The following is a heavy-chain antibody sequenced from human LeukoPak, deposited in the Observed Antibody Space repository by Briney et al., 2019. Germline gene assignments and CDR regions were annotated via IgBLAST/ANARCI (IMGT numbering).Heavy chain of an antibody. CDR1: GITVTSNH. J-gene: IGHJ4*02. V-gene: IGHV3-66*01. Sequence: GGSLRLSCAASGITVTSNHMSWVRQAPGKELEWVSVIYSGGSTYYADSVKGRFTIFRDNSKNTLYLQMDSPRTEDTAVYFCAKLYNYGYINWGQGTLVTVSS. CDR3: AKLYNYGYIN. D-gene: IGHD5-18*01. CDR2: IYSGGST.